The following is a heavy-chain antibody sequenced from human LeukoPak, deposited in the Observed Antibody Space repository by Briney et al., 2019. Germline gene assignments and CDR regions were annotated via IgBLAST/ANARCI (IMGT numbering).Heavy chain of an antibody. Sequence: SETLSLTCAVYGGSFSGYYWSWIRQPPGKGLEWIGEINHSGSTNYNPSLKSRVTISVDTSKNQFSLKLSSVTAADTAVYYCARIDYDFWSGYYRGGWFDPRGQGTLVTVSS. CDR3: ARIDYDFWSGYYRGGWFDP. CDR1: GGSFSGYY. D-gene: IGHD3-3*01. J-gene: IGHJ5*02. CDR2: INHSGST. V-gene: IGHV4-34*01.